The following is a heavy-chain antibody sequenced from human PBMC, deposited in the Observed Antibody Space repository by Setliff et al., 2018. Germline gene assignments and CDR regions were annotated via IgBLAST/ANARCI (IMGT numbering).Heavy chain of an antibody. V-gene: IGHV1-18*01. CDR3: ARDPGWFGELLGYFDY. CDR2: ISAYIGNT. Sequence: ASVKVSCKASGYTFTSYGISWVRQAPGQGLEWMGWISAYIGNTDYAQKLQGRVTMTTDTSTSTAYMELRSLRSDDTAVYYCARDPGWFGELLGYFDYWGQGTLVTVSS. J-gene: IGHJ4*02. CDR1: GYTFTSYG. D-gene: IGHD3-10*01.